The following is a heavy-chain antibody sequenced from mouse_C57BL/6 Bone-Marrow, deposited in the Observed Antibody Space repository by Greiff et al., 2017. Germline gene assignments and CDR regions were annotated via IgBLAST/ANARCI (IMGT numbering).Heavy chain of an antibody. J-gene: IGHJ4*01. CDR3: AKKGKKLLGGAMDY. Sequence: QVQLQQSGPGLVQPSQSLSITCPVSGFSLPSYGVHWVRQSPGKGLEWLGVIWRGGSTDYNAAFMSRLSITKDNSKSQVFFKMNSLQADDTAIYYCAKKGKKLLGGAMDYWGQGTSVTVSS. CDR2: IWRGGST. CDR1: GFSLPSYG. D-gene: IGHD1-1*01. V-gene: IGHV2-5*01.